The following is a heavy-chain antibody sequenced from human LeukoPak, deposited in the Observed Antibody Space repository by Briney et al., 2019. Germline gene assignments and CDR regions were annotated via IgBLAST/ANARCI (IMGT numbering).Heavy chain of an antibody. D-gene: IGHD6-6*01. Sequence: SQTLSLTRTVSGGSISSGTNYWSWIRQPAGRGLEGIGRIYTSESTYYNPSFKSRVTLLVDTSKNQFSLKLNSVTAADTAVYYCAREQLLVYYMDVWGKGTTVTVSS. CDR3: AREQLLVYYMDV. CDR2: IYTSEST. V-gene: IGHV4-61*02. J-gene: IGHJ6*03. CDR1: GGSISSGTNY.